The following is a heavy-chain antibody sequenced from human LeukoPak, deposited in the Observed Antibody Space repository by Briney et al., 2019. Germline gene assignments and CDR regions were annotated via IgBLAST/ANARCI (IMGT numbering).Heavy chain of an antibody. CDR1: GYTFTGYY. CDR3: ARDSSSGWPTTVDY. J-gene: IGHJ4*02. CDR2: INPNSGGT. Sequence: ASVKVSCKASGYTFTGYYMHSVRQAPGQGLEWMGWINPNSGGTNYAQKFQGRVTITRDTSISTAYMELSRLRSDDTAVYYCARDSSSGWPTTVDYWGQGTLVTVSS. D-gene: IGHD6-19*01. V-gene: IGHV1-2*02.